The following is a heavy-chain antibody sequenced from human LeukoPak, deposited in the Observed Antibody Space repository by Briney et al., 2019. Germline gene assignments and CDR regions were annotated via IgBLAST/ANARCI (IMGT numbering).Heavy chain of an antibody. J-gene: IGHJ6*03. D-gene: IGHD5-12*01. Sequence: SETLSLTCSVSGVSISSYYWSWIRQPPGKALEWIGYIYYNGDSRYNPSLRSRLAISIRPTINELSLVLTSVTAAYTAVYYCATGARAYNGYEYRGDDYYYYYMDFWGKGTTVTVSS. CDR1: GVSISSYY. CDR2: IYYNGDS. CDR3: ATGARAYNGYEYRGDDYYYYYMDF. V-gene: IGHV4-59*01.